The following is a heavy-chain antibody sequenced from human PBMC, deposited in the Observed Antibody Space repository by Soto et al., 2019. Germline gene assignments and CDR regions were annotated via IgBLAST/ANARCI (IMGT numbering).Heavy chain of an antibody. CDR1: GFTFSSYA. D-gene: IGHD3-10*01. CDR2: ISGSGGST. CDR3: AKDQSWFGDDQKDYYYYYGMDV. Sequence: GGSLRLSCAASGFTFSSYAMSWVRQAPGKGLEWVSAISGSGGSTYYADSVKGRFTISRDNSKNTLYLQMNSLRAEDTAVYYCAKDQSWFGDDQKDYYYYYGMDVWGQGTTVTVSS. J-gene: IGHJ6*02. V-gene: IGHV3-23*01.